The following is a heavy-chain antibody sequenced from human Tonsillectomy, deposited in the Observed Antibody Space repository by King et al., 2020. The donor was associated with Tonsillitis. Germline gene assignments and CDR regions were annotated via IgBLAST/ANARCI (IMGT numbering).Heavy chain of an antibody. CDR1: GFTFSSYA. D-gene: IGHD5-24*01. CDR2: ISGSGGST. CDR3: AKVSSRDGYNYFWYFDL. Sequence: VQLVESGGGLVQPGGSLRLSCAASGFTFSSYAMSWVRQAPGKGLEWVSAISGSGGSTYYADSVKGRFTISRDNSKNTLYLQMNSLRAEDTAVYYCAKVSSRDGYNYFWYFDLWGRGTLVTVSS. V-gene: IGHV3-23*04. J-gene: IGHJ2*01.